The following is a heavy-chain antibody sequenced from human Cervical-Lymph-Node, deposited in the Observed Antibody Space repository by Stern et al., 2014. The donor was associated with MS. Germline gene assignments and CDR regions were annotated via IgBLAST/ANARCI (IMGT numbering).Heavy chain of an antibody. D-gene: IGHD5-18*01. Sequence: EMQLVESGGGLVQPGGSLSLSCAASGFTFSSSAMTWVRQAPGKGLEWVSLISSTGDNTFYADSVKGRFTISRDNSKNTLYLQMHSLRAEDTAVYYCAKDIQNSVWGQGTLLTVSS. CDR2: ISSTGDNT. CDR1: GFTFSSSA. J-gene: IGHJ4*02. V-gene: IGHV3-23*04. CDR3: AKDIQNSV.